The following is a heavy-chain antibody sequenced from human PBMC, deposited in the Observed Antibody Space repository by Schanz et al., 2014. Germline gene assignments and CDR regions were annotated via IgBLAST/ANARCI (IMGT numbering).Heavy chain of an antibody. CDR1: GYTFTSYG. CDR3: ARGGYSSGWYDRDIAHFDY. Sequence: QVQLVQSGAEVKKPGASVKVSCKASGYTFTSYGINWVRQAPGQGPEFMGWISTFRNEDTNSAQRFQGRLTMTTDTSTSTAYMELRSLRSDDTAVYYCARGGYSSGWYDRDIAHFDYWGQGTLVTVSS. D-gene: IGHD6-19*01. J-gene: IGHJ4*02. CDR2: ISTFRNEDT. V-gene: IGHV1-18*01.